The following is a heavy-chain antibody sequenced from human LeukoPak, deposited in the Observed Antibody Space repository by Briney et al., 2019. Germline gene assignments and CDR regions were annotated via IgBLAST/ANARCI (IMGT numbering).Heavy chain of an antibody. V-gene: IGHV4-30-2*01. D-gene: IGHD3-10*01. CDR3: TTRYGSGSYLVY. CDR1: GGSISSGGYS. CDR2: IYHSGST. J-gene: IGHJ4*02. Sequence: SETLSLTCAVSGGSISSGGYSWSWIRQPPGKGLEWIGYIYHSGSTYYNPSLKSRATISVDRSKNQFSLKLSSVTAADTAVYYCTTRYGSGSYLVYWGQGTLVTVSS.